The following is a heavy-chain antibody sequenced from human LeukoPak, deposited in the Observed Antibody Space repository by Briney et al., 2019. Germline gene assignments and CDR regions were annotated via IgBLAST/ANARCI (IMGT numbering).Heavy chain of an antibody. Sequence: SETLSLSCAVYGGSFSGNYWSWIRQPPGKGLEWIGEVHHSGSTNYDPSLKSRVTMSIDTSKNQFSLNLKSVTAADTAVYYCASDTYYYDSSGPRAFDIWGQGTMVTVSS. CDR3: ASDTYYYDSSGPRAFDI. V-gene: IGHV4-34*01. CDR1: GGSFSGNY. D-gene: IGHD3-22*01. CDR2: VHHSGST. J-gene: IGHJ3*02.